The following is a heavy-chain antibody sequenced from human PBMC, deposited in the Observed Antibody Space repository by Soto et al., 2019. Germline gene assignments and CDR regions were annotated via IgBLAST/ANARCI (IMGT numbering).Heavy chain of an antibody. Sequence: SETLSLTCAVYGGSFSGYYWSWIRQPPGKGLEWIGEINHSGSTNYNPSLKSRVTISVDTSKNQFSLKLSSVTAADTAVYYCARGRSGYIWGSYRPNYFDYWGQGTLVTVSS. J-gene: IGHJ4*02. CDR1: GGSFSGYY. V-gene: IGHV4-34*01. CDR3: ARGRSGYIWGSYRPNYFDY. CDR2: INHSGST. D-gene: IGHD3-16*02.